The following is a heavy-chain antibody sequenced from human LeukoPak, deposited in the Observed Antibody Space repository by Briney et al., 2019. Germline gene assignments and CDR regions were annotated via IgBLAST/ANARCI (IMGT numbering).Heavy chain of an antibody. J-gene: IGHJ1*01. CDR1: GFTFSTXX. CDR2: ISSSSSYV. Sequence: SGFTFSTXXXXXXRXXXGXXXXXXXXISSSSSYVYYADSVKGRFTISRDNAKNSLYLQMNNLRAEDTAVYYCARVHVEWELLEYFQHWGQGTLVTVSS. D-gene: IGHD1-26*01. V-gene: IGHV3-21*01. CDR3: ARVHVEWELLEYFQH.